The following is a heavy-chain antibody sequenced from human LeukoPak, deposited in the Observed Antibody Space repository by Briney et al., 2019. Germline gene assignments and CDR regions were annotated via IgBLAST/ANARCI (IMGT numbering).Heavy chain of an antibody. CDR1: GFTFSSYG. Sequence: GGSLRLSCAASGFTFSSYGIHWVRQAPGKGLEWVAVIWYDGSNKYYADSVKSRFAISRDNSKNTLYLQMNSLRAEDTAVYYCARTVTRNGWFDPWGRGTLVTVSS. CDR2: IWYDGSNK. V-gene: IGHV3-33*01. D-gene: IGHD4-11*01. CDR3: ARTVTRNGWFDP. J-gene: IGHJ5*02.